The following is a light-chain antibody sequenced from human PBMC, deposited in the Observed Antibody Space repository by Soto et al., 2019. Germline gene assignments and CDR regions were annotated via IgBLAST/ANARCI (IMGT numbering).Light chain of an antibody. CDR3: QQYNNWPPLIT. Sequence: EIVITQSPATLSVSPGERATPSCRSLQSVSSNLAWYQQKPGQAPRLLIYGASTRATGIPARFSGSGSGTEFTLTISSLQSEDFAVYYCQQYNNWPPLITFGQGTRLEI. V-gene: IGKV3-15*01. J-gene: IGKJ5*01. CDR1: QSVSSN. CDR2: GAS.